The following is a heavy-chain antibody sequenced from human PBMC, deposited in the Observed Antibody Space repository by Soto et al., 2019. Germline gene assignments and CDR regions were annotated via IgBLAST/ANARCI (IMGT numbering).Heavy chain of an antibody. J-gene: IGHJ5*02. CDR1: GGSFSGYY. CDR3: ASFHRLVPAAIWFDP. CDR2: INHSGIT. D-gene: IGHD2-2*01. V-gene: IGHV4-34*01. Sequence: SETLSLSCAVYGGSFSGYYWSCILQPPGKGLEWIGQINHSGITNYNPSLKSRVTISVDTSQNQFSLKLSSVTPADTAVYYCASFHRLVPAAIWFDPWGEGTLVTVSS.